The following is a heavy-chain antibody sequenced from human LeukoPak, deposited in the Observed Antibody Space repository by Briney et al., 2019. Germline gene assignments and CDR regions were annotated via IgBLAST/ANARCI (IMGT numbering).Heavy chain of an antibody. CDR2: IYYRGST. J-gene: IGHJ4*02. D-gene: IGHD3-22*01. CDR3: AKDWTRGYYYDSSGYYPFDY. CDR1: GGSMSSSSYY. Sequence: PSETLSLTCTVSGGSMSSSSYYWGWIRQPPGKGLEWIGNIYYRGSTYYNPSLKSRVTILVDTSKNQFSLKLSSVIAADTAVYYCAKDWTRGYYYDSSGYYPFDYWGQGTLVTVSS. V-gene: IGHV4-39*07.